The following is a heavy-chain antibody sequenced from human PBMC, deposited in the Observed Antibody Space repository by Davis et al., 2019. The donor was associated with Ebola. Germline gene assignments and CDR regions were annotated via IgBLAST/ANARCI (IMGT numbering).Heavy chain of an antibody. CDR1: GYTFTSYY. CDR2: MNPNSGNT. J-gene: IGHJ4*02. D-gene: IGHD3-9*01. Sequence: AASVKVSCKASGYTFTSYYMHWVRQATGQGLEWMGWMNPNSGNTGYAQKFQGRVTMTRNTSISTAYMELSSLRSEDTAVYYCARVRRDFDWFLDYWGQGTLVTVSS. CDR3: ARVRRDFDWFLDY. V-gene: IGHV1-8*02.